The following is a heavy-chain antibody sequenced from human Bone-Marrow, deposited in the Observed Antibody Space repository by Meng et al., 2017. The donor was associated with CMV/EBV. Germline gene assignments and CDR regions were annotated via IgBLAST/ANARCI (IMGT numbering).Heavy chain of an antibody. D-gene: IGHD2-8*01. J-gene: IGHJ4*02. CDR1: GFTFSSYA. Sequence: GESLKISCAASGFTFSSYAMSWVRQAPGKGLEWVSAISGSGGSTYYADSVKGRFTISRDNSKNTLYLQMNSLRAEDTAVYYCAKVGERGTHGVYPFGSWGQGTLVTVSS. CDR3: AKVGERGTHGVYPFGS. CDR2: ISGSGGST. V-gene: IGHV3-23*01.